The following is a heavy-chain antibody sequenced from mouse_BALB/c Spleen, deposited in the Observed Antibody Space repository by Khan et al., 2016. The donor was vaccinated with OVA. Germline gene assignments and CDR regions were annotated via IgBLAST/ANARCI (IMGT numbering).Heavy chain of an antibody. J-gene: IGHJ3*01. CDR3: ARGDFGKDEFAE. CDR1: GYTFTNYW. Sequence: QVQLQQSGAELVKPGASVKLSCKTSGYTFTNYWIQWVKQRPGQGLGWIGQIFPGPGTPYYHENFKAKATLTLDTSSSTAYMQLSSLTSDEAAVDGCARGDFGKDEFAEWGQGNLVTVSA. D-gene: IGHD2-1*01. CDR2: IFPGPGTP. V-gene: IGHV1S132*01.